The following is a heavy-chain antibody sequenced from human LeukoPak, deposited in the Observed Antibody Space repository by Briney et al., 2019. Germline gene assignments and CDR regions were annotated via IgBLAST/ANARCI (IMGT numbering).Heavy chain of an antibody. CDR2: IIPILGIA. Sequence: ASVTVSCKASGGTFSSYAISWVRQAPGQGLEWMGRIIPILGIANYAQKFQGRVTITADKSTSTAYMELSSLRSEDTAVYYCAGDHYYDSSGYNRFDYWGQGTLVTVSS. CDR3: AGDHYYDSSGYNRFDY. V-gene: IGHV1-69*04. D-gene: IGHD3-22*01. CDR1: GGTFSSYA. J-gene: IGHJ4*02.